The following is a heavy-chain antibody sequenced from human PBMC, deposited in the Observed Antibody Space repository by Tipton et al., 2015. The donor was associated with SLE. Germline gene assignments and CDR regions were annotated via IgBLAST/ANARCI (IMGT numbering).Heavy chain of an antibody. V-gene: IGHV4-30-4*01. Sequence: TLSLTCTVSGGSISSGDYYWSWIRQPPGKGLEWIGYIYYSGSTYYNPSLKSRVTISVDTSKNQFSLKLSSVTAADTAVYYCAREGAAAGTGGPYFDYWGQGTLVTVSS. CDR3: AREGAAAGTGGPYFDY. CDR1: GGSISSGDYY. J-gene: IGHJ4*02. D-gene: IGHD6-13*01. CDR2: IYYSGST.